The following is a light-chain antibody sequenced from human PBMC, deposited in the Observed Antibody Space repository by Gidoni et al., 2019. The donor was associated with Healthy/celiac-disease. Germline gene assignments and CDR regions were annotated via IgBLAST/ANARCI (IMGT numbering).Light chain of an antibody. CDR3: QQLNSYPLT. CDR2: AAS. Sequence: DIQLTKSPSFLSASVGDRVTSTCRASQGISSYLAWYQQKPGKARKRLIYAASTLQSGVPSRFSGSVSGTEFTLTISSLQPEDFATYDCQQLNSYPLTFGPGTKVDIK. CDR1: QGISSY. V-gene: IGKV1-9*01. J-gene: IGKJ3*01.